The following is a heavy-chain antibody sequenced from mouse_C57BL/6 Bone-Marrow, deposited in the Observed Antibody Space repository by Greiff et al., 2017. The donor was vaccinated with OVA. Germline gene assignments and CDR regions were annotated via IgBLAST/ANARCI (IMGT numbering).Heavy chain of an antibody. CDR3: ARGLGCDY. CDR1: GYTFTSYW. D-gene: IGHD3-3*01. CDR2: IHPNSGST. V-gene: IGHV1-64*01. Sequence: VKLQESGAELVKPGASVKLSCKASGYTFTSYWMHWVKQRPGQGLEWIGMIHPNSGSTNYNEKFKGKATLTVDKASSTAYMQLSSLTSEDSAVYYCARGLGCDYWGQGTPLTVSA. J-gene: IGHJ2*01.